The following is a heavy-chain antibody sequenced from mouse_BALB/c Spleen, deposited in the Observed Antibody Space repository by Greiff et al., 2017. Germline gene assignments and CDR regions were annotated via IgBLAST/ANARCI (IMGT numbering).Heavy chain of an antibody. Sequence: VQLQQTGPELVKPGASVKISCKASGYSFTDYIMLWVKQSHGKSLEWIGNINPYYGSTSYNLKFKGKATLTVDKSSSTAYMQLNSLTSEDSAVYYCARCRPYDGYYYAMDYWGQGTSVTVSS. CDR3: ARCRPYDGYYYAMDY. V-gene: IGHV1-39*01. D-gene: IGHD2-12*01. J-gene: IGHJ4*01. CDR1: GYSFTDYI. CDR2: INPYYGST.